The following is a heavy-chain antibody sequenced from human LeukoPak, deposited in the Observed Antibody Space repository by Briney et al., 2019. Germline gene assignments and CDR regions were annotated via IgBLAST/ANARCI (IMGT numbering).Heavy chain of an antibody. CDR3: ASYRVSHGMDV. CDR1: GFAFSSYA. CDR2: ISYDGRIK. V-gene: IGHV3-30-3*01. D-gene: IGHD5/OR15-5a*01. J-gene: IGHJ6*02. Sequence: GGSLRLSCAASGFAFSSYAIHWVRQAPGKGLEWVSFISYDGRIKYYADSVKGRLTISRDNAKNSLYLQMNSLGAEDTGVYYCASYRVSHGMDVWGQGTTVTVSS.